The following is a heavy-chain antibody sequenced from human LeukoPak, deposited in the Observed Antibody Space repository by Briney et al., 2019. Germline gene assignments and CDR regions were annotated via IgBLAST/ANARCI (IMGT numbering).Heavy chain of an antibody. D-gene: IGHD6-19*01. CDR3: ARSGGSGWYGILDY. CDR2: ISAYNGNI. Sequence: ASVKVSCKASGYTFTSYGLSWVRQAPGQGLEWMGWISAYNGNINYAQKFQARLTMTTDTSTSTGYMELRSLRSDGTAVYYCARSGGSGWYGILDYWGQGTLVTVSS. J-gene: IGHJ4*02. V-gene: IGHV1-18*01. CDR1: GYTFTSYG.